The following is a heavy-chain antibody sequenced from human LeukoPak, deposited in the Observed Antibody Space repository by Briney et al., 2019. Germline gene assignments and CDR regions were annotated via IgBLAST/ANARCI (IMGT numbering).Heavy chain of an antibody. CDR1: GGSISSGSYY. J-gene: IGHJ5*02. D-gene: IGHD4-11*01. CDR2: IYTSGST. V-gene: IGHV4-61*02. CDR3: ARDDYSNP. Sequence: PSEILSLTCTVSGGSISSGSYYWSWIRQPAGKGLEWIGRIYTSGSTNYNPSLKSRVTISVDTSKNQFSLKLSSVTAADTAVYYCARDDYSNPWGQGTLVTVSS.